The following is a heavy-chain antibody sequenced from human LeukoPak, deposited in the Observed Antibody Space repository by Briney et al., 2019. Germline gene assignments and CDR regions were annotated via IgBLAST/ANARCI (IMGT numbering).Heavy chain of an antibody. D-gene: IGHD2-2*01. CDR3: ARDQALWDCSSTSCYFRSLIYHYYGMDV. V-gene: IGHV1-2*02. CDR1: GYTFTGYY. Sequence: ASVEVSCKASGYTFTGYYMRWVRQAPGQGLEWMGWINPNSGGTNYAQKLQGRVTMTTDTSTSTAYMELRSLRSDDTAVYYCARDQALWDCSSTSCYFRSLIYHYYGMDVWGQGTTVTVSS. J-gene: IGHJ6*02. CDR2: INPNSGGT.